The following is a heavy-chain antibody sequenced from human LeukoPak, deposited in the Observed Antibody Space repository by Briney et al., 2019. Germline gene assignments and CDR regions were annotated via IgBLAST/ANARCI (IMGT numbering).Heavy chain of an antibody. CDR3: PSGVNYFDY. Sequence: PGGSLRLSCAASGFTFSSYNMKWVRQAPGKGLEWVSSISGRSSYIFYADSVKGRFTISRDNAKKSLYLQMNSLRAEDTAVYYCPSGVNYFDYWGQGTLVTVAS. J-gene: IGHJ4*02. D-gene: IGHD3-3*01. CDR1: GFTFSSYN. CDR2: ISGRSSYI. V-gene: IGHV3-21*01.